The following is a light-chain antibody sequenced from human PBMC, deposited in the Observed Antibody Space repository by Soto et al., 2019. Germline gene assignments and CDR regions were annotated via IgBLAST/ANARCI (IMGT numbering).Light chain of an antibody. CDR3: QQYYGIPYT. Sequence: DIVMTQSPDSLAVSLGERATINCKSSQSVLHSSNNENFLAWYQQKPGQPPKLLIYWASTRKSGVPDRFSGSGSGTDFTLTISSLQAEDVAVYYCQQYYGIPYTFGQGTKLDIK. CDR1: QSVLHSSNNENF. CDR2: WAS. J-gene: IGKJ2*01. V-gene: IGKV4-1*01.